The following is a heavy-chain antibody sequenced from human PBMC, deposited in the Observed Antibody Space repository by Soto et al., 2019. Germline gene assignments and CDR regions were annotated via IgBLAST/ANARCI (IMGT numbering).Heavy chain of an antibody. CDR3: AREEEAPTYYFDY. CDR2: IIPILGIA. V-gene: IGHV1-69*04. CDR1: GGTFSSYT. Sequence: SVKVSCKASGGTFSSYTISWVRQAPGQGLEWMGRIIPILGIANYAQKFQGRVTITADKSTSTAYMELSSLRSEDTAVYYCAREEEAPTYYFDYWGQGTLVTVSS. J-gene: IGHJ4*02.